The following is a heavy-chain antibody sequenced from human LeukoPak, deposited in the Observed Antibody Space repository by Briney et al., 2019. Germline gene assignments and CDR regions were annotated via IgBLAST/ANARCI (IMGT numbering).Heavy chain of an antibody. CDR2: INPSGGST. J-gene: IGHJ6*03. Sequence: GASVKVSCKASGYTFTSYYMHWVRQAPGQGLEWMGIINPSGGSTSYAQKFQGRVTMTGDLSTSTVYMEVSSLRSEDTAVYYCARAHIYYYYYMDVWGKGTTVTVSS. CDR1: GYTFTSYY. CDR3: ARAHIYYYYYMDV. V-gene: IGHV1-46*01.